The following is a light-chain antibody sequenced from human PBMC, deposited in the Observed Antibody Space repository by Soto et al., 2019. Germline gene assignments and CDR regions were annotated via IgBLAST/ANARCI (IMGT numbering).Light chain of an antibody. J-gene: IGKJ2*01. Sequence: DMPMTQSPTTLSASVGDRVTITCRASQNIRSWVAWYQQKPGKAPKVLIYDASTLASGVPSRFSGSGFGTEFTLTNSSLQPDDFATYYCQHYNGYFGQGTKLEIK. CDR3: QHYNGY. CDR2: DAS. V-gene: IGKV1-5*01. CDR1: QNIRSW.